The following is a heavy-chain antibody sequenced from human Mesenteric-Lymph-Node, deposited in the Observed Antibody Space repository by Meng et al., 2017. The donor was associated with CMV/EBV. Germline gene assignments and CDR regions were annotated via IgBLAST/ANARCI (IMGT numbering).Heavy chain of an antibody. CDR2: IYSGGSNT. Sequence: GESLKISCVASGFTFSTYAMSWVRQTPGKGLEWVSVIYSGGSNTYYADSVKGRFTISRDDSKNTLYLQMNGLRAEDTAIYYCAKEGCSSNSCYFDYWGQGSLVTVSS. CDR3: AKEGCSSNSCYFDY. V-gene: IGHV3-23*03. D-gene: IGHD2-2*01. J-gene: IGHJ4*02. CDR1: GFTFSTYA.